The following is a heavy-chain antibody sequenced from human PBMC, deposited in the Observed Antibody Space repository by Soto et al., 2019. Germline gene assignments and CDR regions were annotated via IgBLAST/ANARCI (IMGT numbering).Heavy chain of an antibody. V-gene: IGHV3-21*01. CDR3: ARGRASCKSAACLPGIFDY. CDR2: ISKSSSYK. CDR1: GFTISTYT. J-gene: IGHJ4*02. Sequence: GGSLRLSCGGSGFTISTYTMNWVRQAPGRGLEWVSSISKSSSYKYYADSVKGRFTVSRNNAANSLFLEMNTLRVEDTAVYFWARGRASCKSAACLPGIFDYWGQGALVTVSS. D-gene: IGHD3-10*01.